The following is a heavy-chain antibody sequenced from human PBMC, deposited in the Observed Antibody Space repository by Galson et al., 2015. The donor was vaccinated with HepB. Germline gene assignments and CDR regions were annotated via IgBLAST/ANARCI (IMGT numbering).Heavy chain of an antibody. Sequence: SLRLSCAAAGFTFSSYSMSWVRQAPGKGLEWVSSMSSDSNSIYYADSVKGRFTISRDNAKNSLYLQMNSLRAEDTAVYYCATGGLLAYCSGDCQYWGQGTLVTVS. D-gene: IGHD2-21*01. CDR2: MSSDSNSI. J-gene: IGHJ4*02. V-gene: IGHV3-21*06. CDR3: ATGGLLAYCSGDCQY. CDR1: GFTFSSYS.